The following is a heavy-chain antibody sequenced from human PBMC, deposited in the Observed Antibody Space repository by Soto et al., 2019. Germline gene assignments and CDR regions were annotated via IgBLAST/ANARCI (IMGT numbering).Heavy chain of an antibody. J-gene: IGHJ4*02. Sequence: EVQLVQSGAEVKKPGESLKISCKGSGYSFTTYWIGWVRQMPGKGLEWMGIIYPGDSDTRYSPSFQGQVTISADKSISTAYLQWSSLKASDTAMYYCARERDGVDTAMDFDYWGQGTLVTVSS. CDR1: GYSFTTYW. D-gene: IGHD5-18*01. V-gene: IGHV5-51*01. CDR3: ARERDGVDTAMDFDY. CDR2: IYPGDSDT.